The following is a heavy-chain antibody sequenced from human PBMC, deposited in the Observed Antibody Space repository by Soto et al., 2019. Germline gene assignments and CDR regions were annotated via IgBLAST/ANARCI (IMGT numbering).Heavy chain of an antibody. Sequence: GGSLRLSCAASGFTFDDYSMHWVRQAPGKGLEWVSGISWKSGPIGYADSVKGRFTISRDNAKKSLYLQMNSLRSEDTAVYYCEKDRPSTYSSAWTFDYWGQGALVTVSS. CDR2: ISWKSGPI. V-gene: IGHV3-9*01. CDR1: GFTFDDYS. CDR3: EKDRPSTYSSAWTFDY. J-gene: IGHJ4*02. D-gene: IGHD6-19*01.